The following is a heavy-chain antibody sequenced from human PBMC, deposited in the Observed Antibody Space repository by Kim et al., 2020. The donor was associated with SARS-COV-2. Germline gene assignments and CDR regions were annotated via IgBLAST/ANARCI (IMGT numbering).Heavy chain of an antibody. J-gene: IGHJ4*02. Sequence: ASVKVSCKASGYTFTSYDINWVRQATGPGLEWMGWMNPNSGNTGYAQKFQGRVTMTRNTSISTAYMELSSLRSEDTAVYYGARGTLDYGDYENDYWGQGTLVTVSS. D-gene: IGHD4-17*01. CDR3: ARGTLDYGDYENDY. V-gene: IGHV1-8*01. CDR2: MNPNSGNT. CDR1: GYTFTSYD.